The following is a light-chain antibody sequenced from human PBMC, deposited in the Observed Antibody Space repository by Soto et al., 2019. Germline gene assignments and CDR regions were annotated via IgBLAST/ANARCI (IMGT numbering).Light chain of an antibody. CDR2: GIS. Sequence: MVMTHSPAILSVSPGESATLSCRVSQSVNSNYLAWYQQHPGQPPRLLIYGISTRATGIPARFSGSGSGTEFSLTISSLQSEDFAVYYCQQYSKWPITFGQGTRLEIK. CDR3: QQYSKWPIT. J-gene: IGKJ5*01. CDR1: QSVNSN. V-gene: IGKV3-15*01.